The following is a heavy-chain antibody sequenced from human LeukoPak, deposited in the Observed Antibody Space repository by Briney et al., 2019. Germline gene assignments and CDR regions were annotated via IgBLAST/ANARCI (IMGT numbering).Heavy chain of an antibody. D-gene: IGHD2-8*01. CDR1: GGSFSGYY. J-gene: IGHJ4*02. CDR2: INHSGST. Sequence: ASETLSLTCAVYGGSFSGYYWSWIRQPPGKGLEWIGEINHSGSTNYNPSLKSRVTISVDTSKNQFSLKLSSVTAADTAVYYCARLYCTNGVCKDYWGQGTLVTVSS. V-gene: IGHV4-34*01. CDR3: ARLYCTNGVCKDY.